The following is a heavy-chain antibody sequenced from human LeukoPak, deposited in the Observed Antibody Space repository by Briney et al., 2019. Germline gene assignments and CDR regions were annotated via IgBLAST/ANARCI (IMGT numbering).Heavy chain of an antibody. J-gene: IGHJ4*02. CDR1: GYTFTSYY. CDR2: INPSGGST. V-gene: IGHV1-46*01. CDR3: ARDLSSVRFYYDSSGYPY. D-gene: IGHD3-22*01. Sequence: ASVKVSCKASGYTFTSYYMHWVRQAPGQGLEWMGIINPSGGSTTYAQKFQGRVTMTRDMSTSTVYMELSSLRSEDTAVYYCARDLSSVRFYYDSSGYPYWGQGTLVTVSS.